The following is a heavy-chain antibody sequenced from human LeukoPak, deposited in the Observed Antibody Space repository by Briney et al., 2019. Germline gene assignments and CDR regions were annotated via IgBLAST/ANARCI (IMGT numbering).Heavy chain of an antibody. CDR2: IKSAGSSI. J-gene: IGHJ4*02. CDR3: TRDLDYGGKSNFDY. V-gene: IGHV3-74*03. D-gene: IGHD4-23*01. CDR1: GFTFSSYW. Sequence: GGSLRLSCAASGFTFSSYWMHWVRQAPGKGLVWVSRIKSAGSSIMYADSVKGRFTISRDNAKNTLYLQMNSLRAEDTAVYYCTRDLDYGGKSNFDYWGQGTLVTVSS.